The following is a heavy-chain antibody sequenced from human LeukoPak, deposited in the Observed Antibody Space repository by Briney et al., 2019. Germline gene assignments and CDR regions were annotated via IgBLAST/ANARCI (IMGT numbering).Heavy chain of an antibody. V-gene: IGHV3-33*01. CDR1: GFTFSSYG. D-gene: IGHD6-19*01. CDR2: IWYDGSNK. Sequence: PGRSLRLSCAASGFTFSSYGTHWVRQAPGKGLEWVAVIWYDGSNKYYADSVKGRFTISRDDSKNTLFLQMNNLRAEDTAVYYCTRGGREGLISSGWGFFDYWGQGTLVTVSS. J-gene: IGHJ4*02. CDR3: TRGGREGLISSGWGFFDY.